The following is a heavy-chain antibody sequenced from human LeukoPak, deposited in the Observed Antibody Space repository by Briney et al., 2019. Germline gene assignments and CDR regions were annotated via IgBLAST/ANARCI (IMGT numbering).Heavy chain of an antibody. Sequence: GGSLRLSCAASGFTFSSYATHWVRQAPGKGLEWVAVISYDGSNKYYADSVKGRFTISRDNSKNTLYLQMNSLRAEDTAVYYCARDGHRNSLAMGSYYYWGQGTLVTVSS. CDR1: GFTFSSYA. D-gene: IGHD3-10*01. V-gene: IGHV3-30-3*01. CDR2: ISYDGSNK. J-gene: IGHJ4*02. CDR3: ARDGHRNSLAMGSYYY.